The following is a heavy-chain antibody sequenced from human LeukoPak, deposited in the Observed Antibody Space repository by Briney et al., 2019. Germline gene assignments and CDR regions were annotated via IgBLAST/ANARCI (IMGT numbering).Heavy chain of an antibody. CDR1: GFTFSYYW. CDR2: INTDGSTT. Sequence: GGSLRLSCATSGFTFSYYWMHWVRQAPGKGPVWVSRINTDGSTTNYADSVKGRFTISRDNAKNTLYLQMNSLRAEDTAVYYCARRAPGITIFGVVFRQYYYYMDVWGKGTTVTVSS. J-gene: IGHJ6*03. D-gene: IGHD3-3*01. CDR3: ARRAPGITIFGVVFRQYYYYMDV. V-gene: IGHV3-74*01.